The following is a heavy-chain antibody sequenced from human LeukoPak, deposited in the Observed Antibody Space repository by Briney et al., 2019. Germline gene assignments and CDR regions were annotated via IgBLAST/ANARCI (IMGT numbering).Heavy chain of an antibody. CDR3: ARGPTIVVVPAATQNWFDP. D-gene: IGHD2-2*01. V-gene: IGHV1-8*01. CDR1: GYTFTSYD. Sequence: GASVKVSCKASGYTFTSYDINWVRQATGQGLEWMGWMNPNSGNTGYAQKFQGRVTITRNTSISTAYMELSSLRSEDTAVYYCARGPTIVVVPAATQNWFDPWGQGTLVTVSS. CDR2: MNPNSGNT. J-gene: IGHJ5*02.